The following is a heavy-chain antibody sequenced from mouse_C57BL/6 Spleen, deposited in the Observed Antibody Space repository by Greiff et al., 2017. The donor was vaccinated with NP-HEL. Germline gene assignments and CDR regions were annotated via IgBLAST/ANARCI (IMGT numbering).Heavy chain of an antibody. CDR2: ISYDGSN. D-gene: IGHD1-1*01. Sequence: EVKLQESGPGLVKPSQSLSLTCSVTGYSITSGYYWNWIRQFPGNKLEWMGYISYDGSNNSNPSLKNRISITRDTSKNQFFLKLNSVTTEDTATYYCAREDYGSHMDYWGQGTSVTVSS. J-gene: IGHJ4*01. V-gene: IGHV3-6*01. CDR3: AREDYGSHMDY. CDR1: GYSITSGYY.